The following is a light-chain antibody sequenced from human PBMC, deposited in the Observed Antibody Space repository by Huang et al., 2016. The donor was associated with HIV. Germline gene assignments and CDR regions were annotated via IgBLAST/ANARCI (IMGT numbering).Light chain of an antibody. CDR2: GAS. J-gene: IGKJ2*01. CDR1: ESILRN. CDR3: QQYNKWPPYT. Sequence: VMTQSPATLSVSPGERATPSCRASESILRNLAWYQQRPGQPPRLLIYGASVRLPGIPDRVRGSGSGTEFSLTSSSLQSEDFAVYYCQQYNKWPPYTYGQGTKLEIK. V-gene: IGKV3-15*01.